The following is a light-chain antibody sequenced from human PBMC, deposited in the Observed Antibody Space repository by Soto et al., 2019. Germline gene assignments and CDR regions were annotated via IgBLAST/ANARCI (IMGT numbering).Light chain of an antibody. CDR1: ISDVGGYNY. Sequence: QSARSQPSSVSGSPGQSNTISCTGTISDVGGYNYVSWYQQHPGKAPKLMIYEVSNRPSGVSNRFSGSKYGNTASLTISGLQAEVEADYYCSSYTSSSTYVFGTGTTVTV. V-gene: IGLV2-14*01. CDR3: SSYTSSSTYV. CDR2: EVS. J-gene: IGLJ1*01.